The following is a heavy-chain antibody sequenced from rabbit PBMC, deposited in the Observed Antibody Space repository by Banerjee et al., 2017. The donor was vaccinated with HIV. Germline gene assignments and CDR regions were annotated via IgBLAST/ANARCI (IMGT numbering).Heavy chain of an antibody. CDR2: IDPAFGST. V-gene: IGHV1S45*01. J-gene: IGHJ4*01. CDR1: GFDFSSYG. D-gene: IGHD7-1*01. Sequence: QEQLGEAGGGLVKPGASLTLTCTASGFDFSSYGISWVRQAPGKGLEWIGYIDPAFGSTYYASWVNGRFTISKTSSTTVTLQMTSLTAADTATYFCARGDGAYAGYDGLWGQGTLVTVS. CDR3: ARGDGAYAGYDGL.